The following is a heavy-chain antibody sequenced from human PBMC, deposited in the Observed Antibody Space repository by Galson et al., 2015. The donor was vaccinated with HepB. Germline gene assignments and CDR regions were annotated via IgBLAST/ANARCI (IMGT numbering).Heavy chain of an antibody. V-gene: IGHV3-15*01. CDR1: GFTFSNAW. D-gene: IGHD6-19*01. J-gene: IGHJ4*02. CDR2: IKSKTDGGTT. CDR3: TTEGGSGWYELDY. Sequence: SLRLSCAASGFTFSNAWMSWVRQAPGKGLEWVGRIKSKTDGGTTDYAAPVKGRFTISRDDSKNTLYLQMNSLKTEDTAVYYCTTEGGSGWYELDYWGQGTLVTVSS.